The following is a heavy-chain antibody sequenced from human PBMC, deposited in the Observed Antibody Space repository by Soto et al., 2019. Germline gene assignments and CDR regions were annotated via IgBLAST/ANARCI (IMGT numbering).Heavy chain of an antibody. J-gene: IGHJ6*03. CDR1: GYTFTSYG. CDR3: ARGYCSSTSCYVPYYYYYMDV. CDR2: ISAYNGNT. D-gene: IGHD2-2*01. V-gene: IGHV1-18*01. Sequence: GASVKVSCKASGYTFTSYGSSWVRQAPGQGLEWMGWISAYNGNTNYAQKLQGRVTMTTDTSTSTAYMELRSLRSDDTAVYYCARGYCSSTSCYVPYYYYYMDVWGKGTTVTVSS.